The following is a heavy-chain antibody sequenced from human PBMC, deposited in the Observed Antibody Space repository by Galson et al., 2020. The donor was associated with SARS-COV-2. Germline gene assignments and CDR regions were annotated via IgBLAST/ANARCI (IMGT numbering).Heavy chain of an antibody. D-gene: IGHD1-26*01. J-gene: IGHJ4*02. CDR2: IRSKTYGGTT. CDR1: GFTFGDHG. CDR3: ARADTGSYYDAFFDY. V-gene: IGHV3-49*03. Sequence: GRSLRLSCAASGFTFGDHGMSWFRQAPGKGLEYISFIRSKTYGGTTEYAASVEGRFTISRDDSKNIAYLQMNSLKNEDTGVYYCARADTGSYYDAFFDYWGQGTLVTVSS.